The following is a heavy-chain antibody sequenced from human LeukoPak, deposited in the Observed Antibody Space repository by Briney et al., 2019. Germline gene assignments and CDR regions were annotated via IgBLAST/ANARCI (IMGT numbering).Heavy chain of an antibody. V-gene: IGHV1-69*13. CDR2: LIPIFGTA. CDR3: ARVCVGPDYDILTGYYIESYFDY. Sequence: SVKGSCKASGGTLSSYAISWVRQAPGQGLECLGGLIPIFGTANYAQKFEGRVTITADESTSTAYMELSSLRSEDTAVYYCARVCVGPDYDILTGYYIESYFDYWGQGTLVTVSS. J-gene: IGHJ4*02. D-gene: IGHD3-9*01. CDR1: GGTLSSYA.